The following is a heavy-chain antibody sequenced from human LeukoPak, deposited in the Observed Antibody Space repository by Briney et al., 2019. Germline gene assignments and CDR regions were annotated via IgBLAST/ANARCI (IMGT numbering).Heavy chain of an antibody. CDR3: AREETCGCDCYSRYYFDY. CDR1: GGTFSSYT. D-gene: IGHD2-21*01. CDR2: IIPILGIA. Sequence: VASVKVSCKASGGTFSSYTISWVRQAPGQGLEWMGRIIPILGIANYAQKFQGRVTITADKSTSTAYMELSSLRSEDTAVYYCAREETCGCDCYSRYYFDYWGQGTLVTVSS. V-gene: IGHV1-69*04. J-gene: IGHJ4*02.